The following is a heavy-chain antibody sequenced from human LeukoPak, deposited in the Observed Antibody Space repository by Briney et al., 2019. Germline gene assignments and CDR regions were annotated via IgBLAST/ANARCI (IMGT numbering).Heavy chain of an antibody. Sequence: PSETLSLTCTVSGGSISSYHWSWIRQPPGKGLEWIGYIYYSGSTNYNPSLKSRVTISVDTSKNQFSLKLSSVTAADTAVYYCARIDPHYYDSSLDAFDIWGQGTMVTVSS. V-gene: IGHV4-59*01. D-gene: IGHD3-22*01. CDR3: ARIDPHYYDSSLDAFDI. J-gene: IGHJ3*02. CDR2: IYYSGST. CDR1: GGSISSYH.